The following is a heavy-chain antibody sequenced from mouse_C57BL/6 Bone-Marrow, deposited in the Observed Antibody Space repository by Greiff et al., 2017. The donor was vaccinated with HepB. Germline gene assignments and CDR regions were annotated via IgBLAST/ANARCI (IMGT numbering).Heavy chain of an antibody. CDR2: IYPSSGNT. CDR3: ARSILWGAY. D-gene: IGHD1-1*02. CDR1: GYTFTSYG. J-gene: IGHJ3*01. Sequence: VQLQQSGAELARPGASVKLSCKASGYTFTSYGISWVKQRTGQGLEWIGEIYPSSGNTYYNEKFKSKATLTADKSSCTAYMELRSLTSEDSAVYFCARSILWGAYGGQGTLVTVSA. V-gene: IGHV1-81*01.